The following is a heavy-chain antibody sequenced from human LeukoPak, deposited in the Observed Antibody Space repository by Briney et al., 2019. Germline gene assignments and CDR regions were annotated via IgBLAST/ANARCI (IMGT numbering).Heavy chain of an antibody. D-gene: IGHD3-16*01. CDR2: IKEDGSEK. CDR1: GFTFSSYW. J-gene: IGHJ4*02. Sequence: PGGSLRLSCAASGFTFSSYWMSWVRQAPGNGLEGVANIKEDGSEKNYVDSVKGRFTISRDNAKNSLYLQMNILRAEDTAVYYCARGGGRHVEYWGQGNLVSVSS. CDR3: ARGGGRHVEY. V-gene: IGHV3-7*03.